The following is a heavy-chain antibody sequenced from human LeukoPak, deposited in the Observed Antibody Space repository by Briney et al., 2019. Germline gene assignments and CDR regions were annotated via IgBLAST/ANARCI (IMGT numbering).Heavy chain of an antibody. V-gene: IGHV1-46*01. J-gene: IGHJ4*02. D-gene: IGHD4-17*01. CDR2: INPSGGST. CDR3: ANDYGDYGGFDY. CDR1: GYTFTSYY. Sequence: ASVKVSCKASGYTFTSYYMHWVRQAPGQGLEWMGIINPSGGSTSYAQKFQGRVTITRDTSASTAYMELSSLRSEDTAVYYCANDYGDYGGFDYWGQGTLVTVSS.